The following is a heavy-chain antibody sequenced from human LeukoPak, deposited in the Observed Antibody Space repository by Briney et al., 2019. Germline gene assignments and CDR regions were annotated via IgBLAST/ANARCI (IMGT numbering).Heavy chain of an antibody. CDR1: GFTFSDYY. CDR2: ISSSGSTI. J-gene: IGHJ6*02. D-gene: IGHD2-2*01. Sequence: PGGSLRLSCAASGFTFSDYYISWIRQAPGKGLEWVSYISSSGSTIYYADSVKGRFTISRDNAKNSLYLQMNSLRAEDTAVYYCAIDSRIVVVPAAPYYYYYGMDVWGQGTTVTVSS. V-gene: IGHV3-11*01. CDR3: AIDSRIVVVPAAPYYYYYGMDV.